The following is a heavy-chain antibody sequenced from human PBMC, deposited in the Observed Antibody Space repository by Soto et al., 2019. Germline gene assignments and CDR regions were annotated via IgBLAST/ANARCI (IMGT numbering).Heavy chain of an antibody. CDR3: ARVSGIYYYGMDV. Sequence: PSETLSLTCAVYGGSFSGYYWSWIRQPPGKGLEWIGEINHSGSTNYNPSLKSRVTISVDTSKNQFSLKLSSVTAADTAVYYCARVSGIYYYGMDVWGQGTTVTFSS. J-gene: IGHJ6*02. CDR2: INHSGST. V-gene: IGHV4-34*01. D-gene: IGHD3-10*01. CDR1: GGSFSGYY.